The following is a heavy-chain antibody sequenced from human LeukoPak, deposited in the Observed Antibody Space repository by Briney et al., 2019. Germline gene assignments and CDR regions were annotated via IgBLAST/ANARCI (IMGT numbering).Heavy chain of an antibody. Sequence: TGGSLGLSCAASGFTFSPYSMTWVRQAPGKGLEWISYITGSSSTIYYADSVKGRFTISRDNAKNLLYLQMNSLRDEDTAVYYCASSNGALDIWGQGTMVTVSS. V-gene: IGHV3-48*02. J-gene: IGHJ3*02. CDR3: ASSNGALDI. CDR2: ITGSSSTI. D-gene: IGHD2-8*01. CDR1: GFTFSPYS.